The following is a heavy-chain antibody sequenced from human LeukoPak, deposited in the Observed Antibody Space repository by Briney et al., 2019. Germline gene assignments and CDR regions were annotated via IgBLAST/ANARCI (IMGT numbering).Heavy chain of an antibody. J-gene: IGHJ5*02. D-gene: IGHD2-15*01. V-gene: IGHV3-23*01. CDR2: IYGSDDKT. CDR1: GFTFSDYA. CDR3: AKTQGYYDA. Sequence: GGSLRLSCVASGFTFSDYAMSWVRQAPGKGLELVSGIYGSDDKTVYGDAVKGRFTISRDNSKNTLYLQMNSLRADDTAVYYCAKTQGYYDARGQGALVTVSS.